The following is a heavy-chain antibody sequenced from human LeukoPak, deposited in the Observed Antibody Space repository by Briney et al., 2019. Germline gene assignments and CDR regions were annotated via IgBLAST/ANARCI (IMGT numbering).Heavy chain of an antibody. J-gene: IGHJ4*02. CDR3: AGEGLHYDFWSGYQYYFDY. CDR1: GFTFSSYS. CDR2: ISSSSSYI. D-gene: IGHD3-3*01. Sequence: KPGGSLRLSCAASGFTFSSYSMNWVRQAPGKGLEWVSSISSSSSYIYYADSVKGRFTISRDNAKNSLYLQMNSLRAEDTAVYYCAGEGLHYDFWSGYQYYFDYWGQGTLVTVSS. V-gene: IGHV3-21*01.